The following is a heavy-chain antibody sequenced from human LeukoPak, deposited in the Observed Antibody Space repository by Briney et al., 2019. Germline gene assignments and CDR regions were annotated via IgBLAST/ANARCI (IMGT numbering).Heavy chain of an antibody. D-gene: IGHD3-3*01. CDR2: MNPNSGNT. CDR3: ARERDFWSGYYTLGYYYYGMDV. CDR1: RYTFTSYD. V-gene: IGHV1-8*01. Sequence: ASVKVSCKASRYTFTSYDINWVRQATGQGLEWMGWMNPNSGNTGYAQKFQGRVTMTRNTSISTAYMELSSLRSEDTAVYYCARERDFWSGYYTLGYYYYGMDVWGQGTTVTVSS. J-gene: IGHJ6*02.